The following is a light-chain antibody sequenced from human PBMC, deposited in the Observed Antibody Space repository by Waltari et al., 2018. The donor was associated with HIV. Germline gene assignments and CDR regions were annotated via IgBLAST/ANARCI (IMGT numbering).Light chain of an antibody. CDR2: SNN. J-gene: IGLJ3*02. CDR1: RSNIGSNT. CDR3: AAWDDSLNGWV. V-gene: IGLV1-44*01. Sequence: QSVLTQPPSASGTPGQRVTISCSGSRSNIGSNTVSWYQQLPGTAPKLFLYSNNQRPSGVPDRFSCSKYGTSASLAISGLQSEDEADYYCAAWDDSLNGWVFGGGTKLTVV.